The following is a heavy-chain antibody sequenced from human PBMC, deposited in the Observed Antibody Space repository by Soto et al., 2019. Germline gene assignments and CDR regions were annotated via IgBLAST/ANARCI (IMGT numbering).Heavy chain of an antibody. CDR3: ARVLYAIHPHVEETDYYSYYGIDL. CDR1: GGTFSSYA. V-gene: IGHV1-69*13. Sequence: ASVKVSCKASGGTFSSYAISWVRQAPGQGLEWMGGIIPIFGTANYAQKFQGRVTITADESTSTAYMELSSLRSEDTAVYYCARVLYAIHPHVEETDYYSYYGIDLCGHGTTVTAS. CDR2: IIPIFGTA. D-gene: IGHD3-16*01. J-gene: IGHJ6*02.